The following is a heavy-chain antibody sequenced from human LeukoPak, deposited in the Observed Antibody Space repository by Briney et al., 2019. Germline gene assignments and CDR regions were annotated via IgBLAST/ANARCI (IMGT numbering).Heavy chain of an antibody. CDR3: ARGRAFGGVHGY. Sequence: SETLSLTCAVYGGSFSDYYWSRIRQPPGKGLEWIGEINHSGNTNYNPSLKSRVTISVDTSKNQFSLKLSSVTAADTAVYYCARGRAFGGVHGYWGQGTLVTVSS. CDR1: GGSFSDYY. D-gene: IGHD3-16*01. J-gene: IGHJ4*02. V-gene: IGHV4-34*01. CDR2: INHSGNT.